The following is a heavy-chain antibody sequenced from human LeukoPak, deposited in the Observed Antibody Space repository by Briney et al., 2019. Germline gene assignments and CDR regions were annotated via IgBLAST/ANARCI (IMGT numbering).Heavy chain of an antibody. Sequence: GGSLRLSCAASGFTFSSYAMHWVRQAPGKGLEWVAVISYDGSNKYYADSVKGRFTISRDNARNSLYLQTNNLRGEDTAIYYCARDAGNSGYGCDLWGQGTLVTVSS. CDR1: GFTFSSYA. CDR3: ARDAGNSGYGCDL. J-gene: IGHJ5*02. V-gene: IGHV3-30-3*01. D-gene: IGHD5-12*01. CDR2: ISYDGSNK.